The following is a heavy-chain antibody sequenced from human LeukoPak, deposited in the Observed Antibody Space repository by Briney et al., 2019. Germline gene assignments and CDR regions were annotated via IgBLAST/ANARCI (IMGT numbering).Heavy chain of an antibody. CDR1: GFTFSSYG. V-gene: IGHV3-33*01. D-gene: IGHD5-24*01. CDR3: ARRDGYNADFDY. Sequence: GGSLRLSCAASGFTFSSYGMHLVRQAPGKGLEWVAVIWFDGTNKYFADSVKGRFTISRDNSKNTLYLQMNSLRAEDTAVYYCARRDGYNADFDYWGQGTLVTVSS. J-gene: IGHJ4*02. CDR2: IWFDGTNK.